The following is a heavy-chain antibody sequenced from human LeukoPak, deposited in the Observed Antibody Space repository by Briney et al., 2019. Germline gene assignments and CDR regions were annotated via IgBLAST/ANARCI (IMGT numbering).Heavy chain of an antibody. V-gene: IGHV1-18*01. CDR1: GYTFTSYG. CDR3: ARGLGDYYDSSGYYLYFDY. J-gene: IGHJ4*02. Sequence: GASVKVSCKASGYTFTSYGISWVRQAPGQGLEWMGWISAYNGNTNYAQKLQGRVTMTTDTSTSTAYMELRSPRSDDTAVYYCARGLGDYYDSSGYYLYFDYWGQGTLVTVSS. D-gene: IGHD3-22*01. CDR2: ISAYNGNT.